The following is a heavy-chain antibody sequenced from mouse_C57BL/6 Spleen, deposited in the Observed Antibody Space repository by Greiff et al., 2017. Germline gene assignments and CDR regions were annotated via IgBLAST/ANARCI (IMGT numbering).Heavy chain of an antibody. D-gene: IGHD1-1*01. Sequence: EVQLQQSGPELVKPGASVKISCKASGYSFTGYYMNWVKQSPEKSLEWIGEINPSTGGTTYNQKFKAKATLTVDKSSSTAYMQLKSLTSEDSAVYYCASITTVNWYFEVWGTGTTVTVSA. J-gene: IGHJ1*03. CDR3: ASITTVNWYFEV. CDR2: INPSTGGT. V-gene: IGHV1-42*01. CDR1: GYSFTGYY.